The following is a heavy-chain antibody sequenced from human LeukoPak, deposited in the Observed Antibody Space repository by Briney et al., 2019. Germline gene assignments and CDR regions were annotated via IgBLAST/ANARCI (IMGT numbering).Heavy chain of an antibody. CDR2: ISSSSSYI. CDR3: ARTSPTSHFDF. Sequence: GGSLRLSCAASGFTFSSYSMSWVRQAPGKGLEWVSSISSSSSYIYYADSVKGRFTISRGNAKNSLYLQMNSLRAEDTALYYCARTSPTSHFDFWGQGTLVTVSS. J-gene: IGHJ4*02. D-gene: IGHD3-16*01. CDR1: GFTFSSYS. V-gene: IGHV3-21*01.